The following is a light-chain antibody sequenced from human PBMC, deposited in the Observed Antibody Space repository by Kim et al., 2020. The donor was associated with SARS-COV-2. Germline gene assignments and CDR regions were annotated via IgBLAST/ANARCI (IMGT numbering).Light chain of an antibody. CDR1: SSNIGSRA. Sequence: QSVLTQPPSASGTPGQRVTISCSGSSSNIGSRAVNWYQQLPGTAPKLLICSNNQRPSGVPDRFSGSKSGTSASLAISGLQSEDEAYYYCTAWDDSLNGVVFGGGTKLTVL. CDR2: SNN. V-gene: IGLV1-44*01. J-gene: IGLJ2*01. CDR3: TAWDDSLNGVV.